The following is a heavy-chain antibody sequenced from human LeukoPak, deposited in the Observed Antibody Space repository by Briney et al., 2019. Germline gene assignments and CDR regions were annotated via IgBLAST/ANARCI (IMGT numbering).Heavy chain of an antibody. CDR2: INPNSGGT. V-gene: IGHV1-2*02. CDR1: EYTFTGYY. CDR3: ARSERGYSYGADFDY. D-gene: IGHD5-18*01. J-gene: IGHJ4*02. Sequence: ASVKVSCKASEYTFTGYYMHWVRQAPGQGLEWMGWINPNSGGTNYAQKFQGRVTMTRDTSISTAYMELSRLRSDDTAVYYCARSERGYSYGADFDYWGQGTLSPSPQ.